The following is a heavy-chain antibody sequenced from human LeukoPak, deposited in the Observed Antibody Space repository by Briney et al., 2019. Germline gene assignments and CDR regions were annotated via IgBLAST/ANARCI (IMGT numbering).Heavy chain of an antibody. CDR1: GGTFSSYP. J-gene: IGHJ3*02. CDR3: ARDSPPAGWVNAFDT. Sequence: GASVKVSGKPSGGTFSSYPISWVRQAPGQGLEWMGGFIPIFGTANYAQKFQGRVTITTDESTSTAYMELSSLRSEDTAVYYCARDSPPAGWVNAFDTWGQGTMVTVSS. CDR2: FIPIFGTA. D-gene: IGHD1-26*01. V-gene: IGHV1-69*05.